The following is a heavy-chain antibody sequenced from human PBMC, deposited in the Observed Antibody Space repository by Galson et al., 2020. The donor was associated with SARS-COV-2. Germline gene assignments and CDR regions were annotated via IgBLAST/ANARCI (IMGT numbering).Heavy chain of an antibody. Sequence: ASETLSLTCTVSGGSISSYFWTWIRQPPGKGLEWIGHIYYSGSTDYNPSLKSRVTILVDMSKNQISLKLSSVTAADTAVYYCARVGVTVIRGVKSYYDMDVWGQGTTVTVSS. CDR2: IYYSGST. D-gene: IGHD3-10*01. CDR3: ARVGVTVIRGVKSYYDMDV. CDR1: GGSISSYF. V-gene: IGHV4-59*01. J-gene: IGHJ6*03.